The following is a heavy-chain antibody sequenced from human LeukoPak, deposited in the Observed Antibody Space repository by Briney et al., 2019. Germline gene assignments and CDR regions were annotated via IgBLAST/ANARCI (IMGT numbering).Heavy chain of an antibody. J-gene: IGHJ2*01. D-gene: IGHD3-3*01. Sequence: GASVKVSCKASGGTFSTYAINWVRQAPGQGLEWMGGIIPIFGTANYAQKFQGRVTITADKSTSTAYMELSSLRAEDTAVYYCARSRNDFWSGYGYFDLWGRGTLVTVSS. V-gene: IGHV1-69*06. CDR2: IIPIFGTA. CDR3: ARSRNDFWSGYGYFDL. CDR1: GGTFSTYA.